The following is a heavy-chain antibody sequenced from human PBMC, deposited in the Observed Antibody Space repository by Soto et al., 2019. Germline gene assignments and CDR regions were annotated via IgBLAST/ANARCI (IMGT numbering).Heavy chain of an antibody. J-gene: IGHJ6*03. CDR2: ICNSGTT. CDR3: ARATFSEWLFLTGRAVDYYYMDV. CDR1: GGSISSYY. V-gene: IGHV4-59*12. D-gene: IGHD3-3*02. Sequence: SETLSLTCTVSGGSISSYYWSWIRQPPGKGLEWIGCICNSGTTNYNPSLKSRVAISIDTQKNQFSLQLSSVTAADTAVYYCARATFSEWLFLTGRAVDYYYMDVWGKGTTVTVSS.